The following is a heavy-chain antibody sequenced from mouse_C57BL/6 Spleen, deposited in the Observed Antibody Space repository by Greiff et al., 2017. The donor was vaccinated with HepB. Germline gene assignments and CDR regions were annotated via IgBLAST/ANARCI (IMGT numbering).Heavy chain of an antibody. CDR2: IRNKANGYTT. CDR3: ARPGTTVVANDYAMDY. CDR1: GFTFTDYY. Sequence: EVQGVESGGGLVQPGGSLSLSCAASGFTFTDYYMSWVRQPPGKALEWLGFIRNKANGYTTEYSVSVKVRFTISRDNSQSILYLQMNALRAEDSATYYCARPGTTVVANDYAMDYWGQGTSVTVSS. J-gene: IGHJ4*01. D-gene: IGHD1-1*01. V-gene: IGHV7-3*01.